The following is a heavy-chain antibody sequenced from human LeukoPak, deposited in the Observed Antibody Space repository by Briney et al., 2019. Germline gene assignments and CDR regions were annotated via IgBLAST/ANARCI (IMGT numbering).Heavy chain of an antibody. Sequence: GGSLRLSCAASGFTFSSYGMHWVRQAPGKGLEWVAVISYDGSNKYYADSVKGRFTISRDNSKNTLYLQMNSLRAEDTAVYYCAKDQYSSSDGMDVWGQGTTVIVSS. V-gene: IGHV3-30*18. J-gene: IGHJ6*02. CDR3: AKDQYSSSDGMDV. CDR1: GFTFSSYG. D-gene: IGHD6-6*01. CDR2: ISYDGSNK.